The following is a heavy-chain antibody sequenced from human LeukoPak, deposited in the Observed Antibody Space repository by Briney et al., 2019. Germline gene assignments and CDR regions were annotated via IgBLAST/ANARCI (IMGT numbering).Heavy chain of an antibody. Sequence: PGGSLRLSCAASGFTFSSYAMSWVRQAPGKGLEWVSAISGSGGSTYYADSVKGRFTISRDNAKKTLYLRMNSLRAEDTAVYYCVRSSSGSFDSWGQGTLVTVSS. CDR2: ISGSGGST. CDR3: VRSSSGSFDS. V-gene: IGHV3-23*01. D-gene: IGHD1-26*01. CDR1: GFTFSSYA. J-gene: IGHJ4*02.